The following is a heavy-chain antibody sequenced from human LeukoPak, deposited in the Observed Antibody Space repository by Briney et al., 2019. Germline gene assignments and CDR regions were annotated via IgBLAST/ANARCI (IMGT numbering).Heavy chain of an antibody. D-gene: IGHD3-22*01. CDR2: INPSGGST. Sequence: ASVKVSCKASGYTFTSYYMHWVRQAPGQGLEWMGIINPSGGSTSYAQKFQGRVTMTRDTSTSTVYMELSSLRSEDTAVYYCARDLDYYYDSSPPTSYGMDVWGQGTTVTVSS. CDR3: ARDLDYYYDSSPPTSYGMDV. J-gene: IGHJ6*02. V-gene: IGHV1-46*01. CDR1: GYTFTSYY.